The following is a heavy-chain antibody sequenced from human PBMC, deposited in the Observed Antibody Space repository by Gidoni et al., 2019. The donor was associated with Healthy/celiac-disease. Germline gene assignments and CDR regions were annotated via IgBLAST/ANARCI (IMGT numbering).Heavy chain of an antibody. Sequence: QVQLQASGPGLVKPSETLSLTCAVSGYSISSGYYWGWIRQPPGKGLEWIGSIYHSGSTYYNPSLKSRVTISVDTSKNQFSLKLSSVTAADTAVYYCARVLDIVVPRGFDYWGQGTLVTVSS. V-gene: IGHV4-38-2*01. D-gene: IGHD2-2*03. CDR1: GYSISSGYY. CDR3: ARVLDIVVPRGFDY. CDR2: IYHSGST. J-gene: IGHJ4*02.